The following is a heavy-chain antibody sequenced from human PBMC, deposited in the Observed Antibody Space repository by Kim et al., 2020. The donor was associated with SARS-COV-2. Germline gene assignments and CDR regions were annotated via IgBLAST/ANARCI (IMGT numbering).Heavy chain of an antibody. J-gene: IGHJ1*01. V-gene: IGHV4-38-2*02. CDR2: IFHSGST. CDR1: GYSISTGYY. CDR3: ARDYNRGPYSGTYQYAQN. D-gene: IGHD1-26*01. Sequence: SETLSLTCTVSGYSISTGYYWGWIRQPPGKGLEWIASIFHSGSTYYNPSLKSRVTISVDKSKNQISLKLSSVTAADTAVYYCARDYNRGPYSGTYQYAQNWGQGTLVTVSS.